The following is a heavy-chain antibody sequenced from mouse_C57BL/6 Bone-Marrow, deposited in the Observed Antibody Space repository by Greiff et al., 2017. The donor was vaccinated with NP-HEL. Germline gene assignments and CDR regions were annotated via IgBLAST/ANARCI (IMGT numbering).Heavy chain of an antibody. J-gene: IGHJ4*01. CDR2: IDPSDSYT. CDR3: ARVGGYDEYYYANDG. V-gene: IGHV1-59*01. Sequence: QVQLQQPGAELVRPGTSVKLSCKASGYTFTSYWMHWVKQRPGQGLEWIGVIDPSDSYTNYNQKFKGKATLTVDTSSSTAYMQLSSLTSEDSAVYYCARVGGYDEYYYANDGWGQGTSVTVSS. D-gene: IGHD2-2*01. CDR1: GYTFTSYW.